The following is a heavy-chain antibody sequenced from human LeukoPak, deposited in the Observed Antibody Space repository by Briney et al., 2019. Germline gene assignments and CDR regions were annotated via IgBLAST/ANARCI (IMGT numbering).Heavy chain of an antibody. D-gene: IGHD3-10*01. CDR3: ARDRPGAPVPGVVAY. CDR1: GXTFSDYW. J-gene: IGHJ4*02. V-gene: IGHV3-7*05. CDR2: INQHGSEK. Sequence: GGSLRLSCAGSGXTFSDYWMSWVRQAPGKGLEWVANINQHGSEKYYVDSVEGRFTISRDNAKNSLYLQMNSLRADDTAVYYCARDRPGAPVPGVVAYWGQGTLVSVSS.